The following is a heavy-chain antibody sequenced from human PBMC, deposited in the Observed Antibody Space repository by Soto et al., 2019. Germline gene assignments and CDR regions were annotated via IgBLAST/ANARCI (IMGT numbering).Heavy chain of an antibody. J-gene: IGHJ6*02. V-gene: IGHV3-23*01. CDR3: AKDHRPQGRYYYYYYGMDV. Sequence: PRWSLRLSCAASGFTFSSYSMSWFRQAPGKGLEWVSAISGSGGSTYYADSVKGRFTISRDNSKNTLYLQMNSLRAEDTAVYYCAKDHRPQGRYYYYYYGMDVWGQGTTVTVSS. CDR1: GFTFSSYS. CDR2: ISGSGGST.